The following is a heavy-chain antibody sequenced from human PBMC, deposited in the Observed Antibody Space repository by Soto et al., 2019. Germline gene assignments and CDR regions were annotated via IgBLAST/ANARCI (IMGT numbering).Heavy chain of an antibody. CDR1: GYTFTSYA. CDR2: INADNGNT. V-gene: IGHV1-3*01. J-gene: IGHJ4*02. Sequence: QVQLVQSGAEVKKPGASVKVSCKASGYTFTSYAMHWVRQAPGQRLEWMGWINADNGNTKYSQKFQGRVTITRDTSASTAYMELSSLRSEDTAVYYCARGDGYYYFDYWGQGTLVTVSS. D-gene: IGHD3-22*01. CDR3: ARGDGYYYFDY.